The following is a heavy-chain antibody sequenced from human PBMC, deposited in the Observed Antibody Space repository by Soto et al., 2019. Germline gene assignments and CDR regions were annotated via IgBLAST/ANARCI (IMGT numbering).Heavy chain of an antibody. J-gene: IGHJ6*03. V-gene: IGHV3-66*01. CDR1: GFTVSSNY. CDR3: ALEYQGYYSYYVDV. CDR2: IYSGGST. Sequence: PGGSLRLSCAASGFTVSSNYMSWVRQAPGKGLEWVSVIYSGGSTYYADSVKGRFTISRDNSKNTLYLQMNSMRAEDTAVYYCALEYQGYYSYYVDVWCKAITVTVS.